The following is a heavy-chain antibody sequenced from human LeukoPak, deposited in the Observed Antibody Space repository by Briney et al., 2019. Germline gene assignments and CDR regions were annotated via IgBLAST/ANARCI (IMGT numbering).Heavy chain of an antibody. CDR2: IIPIFGTA. CDR3: ARAQASPANAFDI. D-gene: IGHD5-12*01. V-gene: IGHV1-69*13. CDR1: GGTFSSYA. Sequence: SVKVSCKASGGTFSSYAISWVRQAPGQGLEWMGGIIPIFGTANYAQKFQGRVTITADESTSTAYMELSSLRSEDTAVYYCARAQASPANAFDIWGQGTMVTVSS. J-gene: IGHJ3*02.